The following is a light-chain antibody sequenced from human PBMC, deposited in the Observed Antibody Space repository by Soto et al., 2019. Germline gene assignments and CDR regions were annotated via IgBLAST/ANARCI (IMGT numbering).Light chain of an antibody. CDR3: HQYNSSPWT. Sequence: DIQMTQSPSSLSTSVGDRVTITCRASQGISNYLAWYQQKPGKVPKLLIYAASTVQSGVPSLFSGSGSGTDFTLTISNLQPEDVATYYCHQYNSSPWTFGQGTKVEIK. CDR1: QGISNY. J-gene: IGKJ1*01. CDR2: AAS. V-gene: IGKV1-27*01.